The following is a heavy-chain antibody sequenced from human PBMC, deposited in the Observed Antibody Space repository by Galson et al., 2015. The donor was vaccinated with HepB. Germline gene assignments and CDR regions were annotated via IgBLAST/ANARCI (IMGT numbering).Heavy chain of an antibody. V-gene: IGHV3-15*01. D-gene: IGHD3-22*01. CDR3: TTDYYDSSGYYAFDY. CDR1: GFTFSNAW. J-gene: IGHJ4*02. CDR2: IKSKTDGGTT. Sequence: SLRLSCAASGFTFSNAWMSWVRQAPGKGLEWVGRIKSKTDGGTTDYAAPVKGRFTISRDDSKNTLYLQMNSLKTEDTAVYYCTTDYYDSSGYYAFDYWGQGTLVTVSS.